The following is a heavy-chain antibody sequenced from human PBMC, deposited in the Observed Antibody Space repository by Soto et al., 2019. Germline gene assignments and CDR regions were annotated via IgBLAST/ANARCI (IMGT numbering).Heavy chain of an antibody. CDR2: ISAYNGDT. J-gene: IGHJ6*02. CDR1: GYTFTSYG. CDR3: ARDLLDIVATISLFGMDV. Sequence: ASVKVSCKASGYTFTSYGISWVRQSPGQGLEWMGWISAYNGDTNYAQKLQGRVTMTTGTSTSTAYMELRSLRSDDTAVYYCARDLLDIVATISLFGMDVWGQGTTVTVSS. V-gene: IGHV1-18*04. D-gene: IGHD5-12*01.